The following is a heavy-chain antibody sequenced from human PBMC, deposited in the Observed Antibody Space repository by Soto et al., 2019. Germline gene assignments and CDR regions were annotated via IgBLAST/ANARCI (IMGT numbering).Heavy chain of an antibody. J-gene: IGHJ4*02. V-gene: IGHV3-33*01. CDR1: GFTFSSYG. CDR2: IWYDGSNK. Sequence: QVQLVESGGGVVQPGRSLRLSCAASGFTFSSYGMHWVRQAPGKGLEWVAVIWYDGSNKYYADSVKGRFTISRDNSKNTLYLQMNSLRAEDTAVYYCASSITMVRGVIRPTTDDWGQGTLVTVSS. D-gene: IGHD3-10*01. CDR3: ASSITMVRGVIRPTTDD.